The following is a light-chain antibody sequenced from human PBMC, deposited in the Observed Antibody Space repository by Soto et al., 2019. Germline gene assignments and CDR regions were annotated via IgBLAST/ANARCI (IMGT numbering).Light chain of an antibody. CDR2: EVS. CDR3: SSYTSSSTRV. V-gene: IGLV2-14*01. J-gene: IGLJ3*02. Sequence: QSALTQPASVSGSPGQSITISCTGTSSDVGGYNYVSWYQQHPGKAPKLMIYEVSNRPSGVSNRFSGSKSGTTASLAISGLQAEDEADYYCSSYTSSSTRVFGAGTTFTVL. CDR1: SSDVGGYNY.